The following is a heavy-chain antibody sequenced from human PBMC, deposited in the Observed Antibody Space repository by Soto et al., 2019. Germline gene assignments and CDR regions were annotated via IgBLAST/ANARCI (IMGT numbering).Heavy chain of an antibody. CDR1: GDSVSSNSAA. CDR2: TYYRSKWYN. V-gene: IGHV6-1*01. J-gene: IGHJ6*02. CDR3: ARGEAAGTYYYYGMDV. Sequence: QSQTLSLTCAISGDSVSSNSAAWNWVRQSPSRGLEWLGRTYYRSKWYNDYAVSVKSRITINPDTSKNQFSLQLNSVTPEDTAVYYCARGEAAGTYYYYGMDVWGQGTTVTVSS. D-gene: IGHD6-19*01.